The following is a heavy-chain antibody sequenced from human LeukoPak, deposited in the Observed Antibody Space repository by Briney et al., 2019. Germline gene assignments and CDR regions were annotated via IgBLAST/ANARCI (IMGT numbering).Heavy chain of an antibody. J-gene: IGHJ4*02. CDR1: GFSFRNFA. D-gene: IGHD1-1*01. CDR3: AKANWISNADAVW. Sequence: GGSLRLSCAASGFSFRNFAMSWVRQAPARGPEWVSRIRGGGETFYSDYVKGRFTLSRDDSRNTVYLQMNNLRVEDTAIYYCAKANWISNADAVWWGQGTQVTVSS. V-gene: IGHV3-23*01. CDR2: IRGGGET.